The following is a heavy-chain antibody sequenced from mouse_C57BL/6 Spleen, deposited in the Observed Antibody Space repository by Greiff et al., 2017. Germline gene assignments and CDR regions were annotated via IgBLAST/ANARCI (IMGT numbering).Heavy chain of an antibody. CDR3: ARRGLPHWYFDV. J-gene: IGHJ1*03. V-gene: IGHV1-80*01. Sequence: QVQLQQSGAELVKPGASVKISCKASGYAFSSYWMNWVKQRPGKGLAWIGQIYPGDGDTNYNGKFKGKATLTADKSSSTAYMQLSSLTSEDSAVYFCARRGLPHWYFDVWGTGTTVTVSS. CDR1: GYAFSSYW. CDR2: IYPGDGDT. D-gene: IGHD2-2*01.